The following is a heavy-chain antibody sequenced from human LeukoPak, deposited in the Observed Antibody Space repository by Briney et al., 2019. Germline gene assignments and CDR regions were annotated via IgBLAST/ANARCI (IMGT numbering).Heavy chain of an antibody. CDR2: ISYHGNNE. D-gene: IGHD3-22*01. Sequence: GRSLGLSCAASGFTFSLYGMHWVRQAPGKGLEWVAVISYHGNNEYYADSVKGRFTISRDNSKNTLYLQMNSLTAEDTAVYYCARCPESSGYYYELDSWGQGTPVTVSS. CDR3: ARCPESSGYYYELDS. V-gene: IGHV3-30*03. J-gene: IGHJ4*02. CDR1: GFTFSLYG.